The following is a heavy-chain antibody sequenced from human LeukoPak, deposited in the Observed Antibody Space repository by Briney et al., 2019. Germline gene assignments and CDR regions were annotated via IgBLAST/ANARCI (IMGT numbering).Heavy chain of an antibody. V-gene: IGHV1-46*01. CDR2: TNPNGGTT. Sequence: ASVKVSCKSSGYSFTSHYIHWVRQAPGQGLEWMGRTNPNGGTTTSAQKFQGRVTITRDTSTSTVYMELRSLRSEDTAVYYCARGGFGLGVGATRGLNWFDPWAQGTLVTVSS. D-gene: IGHD1-26*01. J-gene: IGHJ5*02. CDR3: ARGGFGLGVGATRGLNWFDP. CDR1: GYSFTSHY.